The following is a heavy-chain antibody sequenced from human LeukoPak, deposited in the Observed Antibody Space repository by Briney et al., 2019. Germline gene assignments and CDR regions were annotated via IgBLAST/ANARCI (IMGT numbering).Heavy chain of an antibody. D-gene: IGHD6-19*01. Sequence: ASVKVSCKASGYTFTGYYMHWVRQAPGQGLEWMGWINTNTGNPTYAQGFTGRFVFSLDTSVSTAYLQISSLKAEDTAVYYCARDLLSLAVAGPYYYGMDVWGQGTTVTVSS. V-gene: IGHV7-4-1*02. J-gene: IGHJ6*02. CDR2: INTNTGNP. CDR1: GYTFTGYY. CDR3: ARDLLSLAVAGPYYYGMDV.